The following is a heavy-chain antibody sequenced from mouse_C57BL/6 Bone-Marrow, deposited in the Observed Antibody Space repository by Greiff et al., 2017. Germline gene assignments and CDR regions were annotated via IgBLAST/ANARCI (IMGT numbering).Heavy chain of an antibody. CDR3: TKLGRDYYTMDY. V-gene: IGHV5-9-1*02. D-gene: IGHD4-1*01. Sequence: EVMLVESGEGLVKPGGSLKLSCAASGFTFSSYAMSWVRQTPEKRLEWVAYISSGGDYIYYADTVKGRFTISRDNARNTLYLQMSSLKSEDTAMYYCTKLGRDYYTMDYWGQGTSVTVSS. CDR2: ISSGGDYI. CDR1: GFTFSSYA. J-gene: IGHJ4*01.